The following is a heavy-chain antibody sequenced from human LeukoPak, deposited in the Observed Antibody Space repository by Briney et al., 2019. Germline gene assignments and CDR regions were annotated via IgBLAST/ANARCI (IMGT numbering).Heavy chain of an antibody. Sequence: SETLSLTCTVSGASISSYYWSWIRQPPGKGLEWIGYVYYSGSTNYNPALKSRVTISEDTSKNQISLKLSSVTAADTAVYYCARVRGYYDSSGYDYWGQGTLVTVSS. CDR2: VYYSGST. CDR3: ARVRGYYDSSGYDY. J-gene: IGHJ4*02. V-gene: IGHV4-59*01. CDR1: GASISSYY. D-gene: IGHD3-22*01.